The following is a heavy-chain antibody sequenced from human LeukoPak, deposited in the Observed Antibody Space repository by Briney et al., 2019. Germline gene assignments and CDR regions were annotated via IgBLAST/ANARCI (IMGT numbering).Heavy chain of an antibody. CDR2: IYSSGST. CDR3: ARHFRSAASQRAFDS. V-gene: IGHV4-4*09. D-gene: IGHD6-6*01. J-gene: IGHJ4*02. Sequence: SETLSLTCTVSGGSVSSYYWSWIRQPPGKGLEGIAYIYSSGSTDYNPSLKSRVTISVDTSKNQFSLKLSSVTAADTAVYYCARHFRSAASQRAFDSWGQGTQVTVSS. CDR1: GGSVSSYY.